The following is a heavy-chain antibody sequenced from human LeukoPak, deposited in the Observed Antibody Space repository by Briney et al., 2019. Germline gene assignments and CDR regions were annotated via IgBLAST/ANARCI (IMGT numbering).Heavy chain of an antibody. D-gene: IGHD1-26*01. V-gene: IGHV3-21*01. CDR3: ARSYSGSYFFDY. CDR2: ISSSNNYI. J-gene: IGHJ4*02. CDR1: GFTFSNYN. Sequence: GGSLRLSCAASGFTFSNYNMNWVRQAPGKGLEWVSSISSSNNYIYYADSVKGRFTISRDNAKNSLYLQMNSLRAEDTAVYYCARSYSGSYFFDYWGQGILVTVSS.